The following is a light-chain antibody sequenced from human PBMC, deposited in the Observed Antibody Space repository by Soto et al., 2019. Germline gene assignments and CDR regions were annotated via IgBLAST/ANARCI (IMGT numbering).Light chain of an antibody. CDR3: SPCGCSQM. V-gene: IGKV3-20*01. CDR2: GAS. Sequence: EIVLTQSPGILSLSPGERASLSCRASQRISNTVLAWYQQKPGQAPRLLIYGASSRTTGIPDRFSGSGSGKHVTLATSGLEPEDVPRYYYSPCGCSQMFGQGDNVESK. J-gene: IGKJ1*01. CDR1: QRISNTV.